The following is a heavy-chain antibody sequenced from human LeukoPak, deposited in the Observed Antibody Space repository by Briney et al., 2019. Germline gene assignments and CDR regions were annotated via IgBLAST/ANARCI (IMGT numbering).Heavy chain of an antibody. V-gene: IGHV4-59*01. Sequence: SETLSLTCTVSGGSISSYYWSWIRQPPGKGLEWIGYIYYSGSTNYNPSLKSRVTISVDTSKNQFSLKLSSVTAADTAVYYCARALLWFGEFNFDYWGQGTLVTVSP. D-gene: IGHD3-10*01. CDR2: IYYSGST. CDR3: ARALLWFGEFNFDY. J-gene: IGHJ4*02. CDR1: GGSISSYY.